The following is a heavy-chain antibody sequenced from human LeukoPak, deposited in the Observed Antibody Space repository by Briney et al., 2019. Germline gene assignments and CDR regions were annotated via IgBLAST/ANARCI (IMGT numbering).Heavy chain of an antibody. Sequence: SETLSLTCTVPGGSISGYYWSWGRQPPGKGRGWGGYIYYSGTTNYNTSLKSRVTISVDTSEKQFSLKLRSVTAEDTAMYYCARGISAYYYYMDVWGKGTTVTVSS. V-gene: IGHV4-59*01. J-gene: IGHJ6*03. CDR1: GGSISGYY. CDR3: ARGISAYYYYMDV. CDR2: IYYSGTT.